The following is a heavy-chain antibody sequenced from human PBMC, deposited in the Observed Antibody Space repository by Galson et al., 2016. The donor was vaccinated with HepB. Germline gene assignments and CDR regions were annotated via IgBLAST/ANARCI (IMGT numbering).Heavy chain of an antibody. Sequence: SLRLSCAASGFPFDDYAMHWVRQAPGQGLEWVSGISWNSDNIAYADSVKGRFTISRDNAKNTLYLQMNSLRPEDTAVYYCANGGYYIFDQWGQGTLVTVSS. CDR2: ISWNSDNI. V-gene: IGHV3-9*01. CDR3: ANGGYYIFDQ. CDR1: GFPFDDYA. D-gene: IGHD3-3*01. J-gene: IGHJ4*02.